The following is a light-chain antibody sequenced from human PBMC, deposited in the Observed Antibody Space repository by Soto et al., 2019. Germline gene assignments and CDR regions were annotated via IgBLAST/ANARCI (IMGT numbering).Light chain of an antibody. Sequence: EIVLTQSPGTLSVSPGETVTLSCRASQSVNSAYLAWYQQKPGQAPRLLIYGASTRATGIPDRFGGSGSGTDFTLVISRLEPEDFGMYYCQQYGSSPLYTFGQGTKLDIK. CDR1: QSVNSAY. J-gene: IGKJ2*01. CDR3: QQYGSSPLYT. V-gene: IGKV3-20*01. CDR2: GAS.